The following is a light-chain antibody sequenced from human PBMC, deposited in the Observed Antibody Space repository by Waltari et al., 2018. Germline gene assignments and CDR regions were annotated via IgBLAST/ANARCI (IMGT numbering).Light chain of an antibody. V-gene: IGLV2-23*02. CDR3: CSYAGLGIYV. J-gene: IGLJ1*01. CDR1: RRDVGNYNL. CDR2: EVT. Sequence: QSGLTQPASVSGSPGQSITISCTGPRRDVGNYNLVSWYQQYPGKSPKLMFYEVTKRTSGVSYRFSGSKSGNTASLTISGLQSEDEADYYCCSYAGLGIYVFGTGTKVTVL.